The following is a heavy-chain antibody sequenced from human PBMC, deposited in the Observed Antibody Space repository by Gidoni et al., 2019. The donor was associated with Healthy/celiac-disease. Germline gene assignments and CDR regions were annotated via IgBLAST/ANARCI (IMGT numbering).Heavy chain of an antibody. CDR1: GFTFSSYA. CDR3: ARAHTAMGSFDY. J-gene: IGHJ4*02. Sequence: QVQLVESGGGVVQPGRSLRLSCAADGFTFSSYAMHWVGQAPGTGLEWVAVISYDGSNKYYADSVKGRFTISRDNSKTTLYLQMNSLRAGDTAVYYCARAHTAMGSFDYWGQGTLVTVSS. CDR2: ISYDGSNK. D-gene: IGHD5-18*01. V-gene: IGHV3-30*04.